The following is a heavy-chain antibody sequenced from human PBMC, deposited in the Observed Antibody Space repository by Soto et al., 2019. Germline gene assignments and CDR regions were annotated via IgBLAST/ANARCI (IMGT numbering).Heavy chain of an antibody. J-gene: IGHJ4*02. D-gene: IGHD2-8*01. V-gene: IGHV3-23*01. Sequence: DVQLLESGGDLVQPGGSLSLSCAASGFTFSSYAMNWVRQAPGKGLEWVSVISDNGDRTYYVDSVKGRFTISRDNSKNXXXLXXXXXXXXXXXXXXXXXXXXXHLLXMAFDYWGQGTLVTVSS. CDR1: GFTFSSYA. CDR3: XXXXXXHLLXMAFDY. CDR2: ISDNGDRT.